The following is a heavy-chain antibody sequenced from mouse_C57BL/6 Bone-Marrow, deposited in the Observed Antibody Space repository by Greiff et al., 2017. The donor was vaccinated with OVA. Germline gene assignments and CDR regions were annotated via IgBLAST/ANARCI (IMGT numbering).Heavy chain of an antibody. CDR3: ARGRYDYGYYAMDY. D-gene: IGHD2-4*01. Sequence: VQLQQPGAELVRPGSSVKLSCKASGYTFTSYWMDWVKQRPGQGLEWIGNIYPSDSETHYNQKFKDKATLTVDKSSSTAYMQLSSLTSEDSAVYYCARGRYDYGYYAMDYWGQGTSVTVSS. J-gene: IGHJ4*01. CDR1: GYTFTSYW. V-gene: IGHV1-61*01. CDR2: IYPSDSET.